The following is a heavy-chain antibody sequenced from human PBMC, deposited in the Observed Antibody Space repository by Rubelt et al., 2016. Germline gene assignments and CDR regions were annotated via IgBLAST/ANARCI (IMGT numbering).Heavy chain of an antibody. D-gene: IGHD5-18*01. CDR1: GYTFTSYA. Sequence: QVQLVQSGSELKKPGASVKVSCKASGYTFTSYAMNWVRQAPGQGLEWMGRINTNTGTPTYAQGLTGRLVLSLETSVSTAYLQISSLKAEDTAVYYCASGDTASTIHYWGQGTLVTVSS. CDR3: ASGDTASTIHY. CDR2: INTNTGTP. V-gene: IGHV7-4-1*02. J-gene: IGHJ4*02.